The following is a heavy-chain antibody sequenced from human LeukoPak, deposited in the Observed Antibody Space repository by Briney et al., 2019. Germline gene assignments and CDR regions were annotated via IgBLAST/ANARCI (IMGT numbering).Heavy chain of an antibody. CDR3: AKSPSNYDFWSGYLDY. CDR2: ISGSGGST. D-gene: IGHD3-3*01. J-gene: IGHJ4*02. CDR1: GFTFSSYA. V-gene: IGHV3-23*01. Sequence: GGSLRLSCAASGFTFSSYAMIWVRQSPGKGLEWVSAISGSGGSTYYADSVKGRFTISRDNSKNTLYLQMNSLRAEDTAVYYCAKSPSNYDFWSGYLDYWGQGTLVTVSS.